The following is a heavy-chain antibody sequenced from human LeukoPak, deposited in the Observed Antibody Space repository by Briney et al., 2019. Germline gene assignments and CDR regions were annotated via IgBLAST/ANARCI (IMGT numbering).Heavy chain of an antibody. CDR3: ARDIYYYDSSNWFDP. J-gene: IGHJ5*02. Sequence: GASVKVSCKASGYTFTSYGISWVRQAPGQGLEWMGWISAYNGNTNYAQKLQGRVTMTTDTSTSTAYMELRSLRSDDTAVYCCARDIYYYDSSNWFDPWGQGTLVTVSS. CDR2: ISAYNGNT. CDR1: GYTFTSYG. V-gene: IGHV1-18*01. D-gene: IGHD3-22*01.